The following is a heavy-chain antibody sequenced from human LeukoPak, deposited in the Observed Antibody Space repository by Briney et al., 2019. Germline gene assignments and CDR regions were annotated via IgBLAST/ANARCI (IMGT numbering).Heavy chain of an antibody. D-gene: IGHD3-10*01. CDR2: IYYSGST. J-gene: IGHJ4*02. Sequence: PSETLSLTCTVSGGSISSYYWSWIRQPPGKGLEWTGYIYYSGSTNYNPSLKSRVTISVDTSKNQFSLKLSSVTAADTAVYYCARDRGEYGSGSNFDYWGQGTLVTVSS. CDR1: GGSISSYY. V-gene: IGHV4-59*01. CDR3: ARDRGEYGSGSNFDY.